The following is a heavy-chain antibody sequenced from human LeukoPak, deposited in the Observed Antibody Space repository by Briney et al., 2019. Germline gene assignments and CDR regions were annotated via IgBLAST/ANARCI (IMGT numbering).Heavy chain of an antibody. CDR2: ISTSSSYI. J-gene: IGHJ4*02. CDR1: GFTFSSYS. V-gene: IGHV3-21*01. D-gene: IGHD6-19*01. CDR3: ARAIFSSGWYLVGY. Sequence: NPGGSLRLSCAASGFTFSSYSMNWVRQAPGKGLEWVSSISTSSSYIYYADSVKGRFTISRDNAKNSLYLQMNSLRAEDTAVYYCARAIFSSGWYLVGYWGQGTLVTVSS.